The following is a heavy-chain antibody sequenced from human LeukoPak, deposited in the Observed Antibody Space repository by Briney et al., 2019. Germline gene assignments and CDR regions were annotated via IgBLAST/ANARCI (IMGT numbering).Heavy chain of an antibody. D-gene: IGHD2-2*01. Sequence: PVKVSCKASGGTFSSYAISWVRQAPGQGLEWMGGIIPIFGTANYAQKFQGRVTITADKSTSTAYMELSSLRSEDTAVYYCAGGGNCSSTSCYRYWGQGTLVTVSS. CDR3: AGGGNCSSTSCYRY. V-gene: IGHV1-69*06. J-gene: IGHJ4*02. CDR1: GGTFSSYA. CDR2: IIPIFGTA.